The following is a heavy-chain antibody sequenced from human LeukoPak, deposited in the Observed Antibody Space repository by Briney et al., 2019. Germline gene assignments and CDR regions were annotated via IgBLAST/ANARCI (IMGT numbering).Heavy chain of an antibody. CDR2: IYPGDSDT. CDR3: ARLGSSSSRSTYGTDV. V-gene: IGHV5-51*01. D-gene: IGHD6-6*01. CDR1: GYSFTSYW. Sequence: GESLKISCKGSGYSFTSYWIGWVRQMPGKGLEWMGIIYPGDSDTRYSPSFQGQVTISADKSISTAYLQWSSLKASDTAMYYCARLGSSSSRSTYGTDVWGQGTTVTVSS. J-gene: IGHJ6*02.